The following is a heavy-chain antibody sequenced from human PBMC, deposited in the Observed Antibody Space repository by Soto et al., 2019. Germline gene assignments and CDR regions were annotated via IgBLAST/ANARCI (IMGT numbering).Heavy chain of an antibody. Sequence: QVQLQESGPGLVKPSGTLSLTCAVSGGSISSSNWWSWVRQPPGKGLEWIGEIYHSGSTNYNPSLKSRVTISVDKSKNQFSLKLSSVTAADTAVYXXAKXVXGXXKGFDYWGQGTLVTVSS. CDR2: IYHSGST. CDR3: AKXVXGXXKGFDY. CDR1: GGSISSSNW. V-gene: IGHV4-4*02. J-gene: IGHJ4*02.